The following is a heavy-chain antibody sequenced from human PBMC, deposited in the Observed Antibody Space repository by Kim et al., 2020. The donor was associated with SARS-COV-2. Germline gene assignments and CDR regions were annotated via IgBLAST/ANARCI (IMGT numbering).Heavy chain of an antibody. CDR2: ITGHSKTI. V-gene: IGHV3-48*02. CDR1: GFTFSLYS. Sequence: GGSLRLSCAASGFTFSLYSMNWVRQAPGRGLEWISYITGHSKTIFYADSVKGRFTISRDNAQNSVYLQMNSLRDEDTAVYYCARSVEGAADSWGQGTLVTVSS. CDR3: ARSVEGAADS. J-gene: IGHJ4*02. D-gene: IGHD2-15*01.